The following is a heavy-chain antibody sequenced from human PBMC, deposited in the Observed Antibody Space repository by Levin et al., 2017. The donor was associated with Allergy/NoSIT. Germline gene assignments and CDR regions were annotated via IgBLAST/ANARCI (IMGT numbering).Heavy chain of an antibody. CDR3: TTAEAGVVPAAIWALWGPNIDY. CDR1: GFTFSNAW. Sequence: PGGSLRLSCAASGFTFSNAWMSWVRQAPGKGLEWVGRIKSKTDGGTTDYAAPVKGRFTISRDDSKNTLYLQMNSLKTEDTAVYYCTTAEAGVVPAAIWALWGPNIDYWGQGTLVTVSS. CDR2: IKSKTDGGTT. V-gene: IGHV3-15*01. D-gene: IGHD2-2*01. J-gene: IGHJ4*02.